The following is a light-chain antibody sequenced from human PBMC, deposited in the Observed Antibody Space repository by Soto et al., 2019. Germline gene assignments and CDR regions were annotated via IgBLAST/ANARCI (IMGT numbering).Light chain of an antibody. J-gene: IGKJ1*01. Sequence: DVHMSQSPSSLSTSAGDRFTITCGASQSISSSLNWYQQKPGKAPKLLIYAASSLQSGVPSRFSGSGSGTDFTLTISSLQPEDFAPYYCQQSYSNPWTFGQGTKVDIK. CDR3: QQSYSNPWT. V-gene: IGKV1-39*01. CDR1: QSISSS. CDR2: AAS.